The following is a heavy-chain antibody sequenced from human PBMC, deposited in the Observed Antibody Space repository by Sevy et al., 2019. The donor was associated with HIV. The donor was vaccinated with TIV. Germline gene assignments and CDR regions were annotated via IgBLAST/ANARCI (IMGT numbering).Heavy chain of an antibody. D-gene: IGHD3-9*01. Sequence: GGSLRLSCTASGFTFSSYVNSWVRQAPGKGLEWVSTISASGGSTYYADSVKGRFTISRDNSKKNVYLDMNSLRAEDTAIFYCAKEETTGYIWGQGTLVTVSS. V-gene: IGHV3-23*01. CDR3: AKEETTGYI. CDR1: GFTFSSYV. CDR2: ISASGGST. J-gene: IGHJ4*02.